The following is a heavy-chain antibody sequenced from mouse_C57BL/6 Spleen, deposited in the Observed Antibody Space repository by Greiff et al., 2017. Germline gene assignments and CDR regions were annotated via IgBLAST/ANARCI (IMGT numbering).Heavy chain of an antibody. Sequence: DVMLVESGGGLVKPGGSLKLSCAASGFTFSSYAMSWVRQTAEKRLEWVATISDGGSYTYYPDNVKGRFTISRDNAKNNLYLQMSHLKSEDTAMYYCARGSYYSNLGYAMDYWGQGTSGTVSS. CDR3: ARGSYYSNLGYAMDY. CDR2: ISDGGSYT. CDR1: GFTFSSYA. J-gene: IGHJ4*01. V-gene: IGHV5-4*03. D-gene: IGHD2-5*01.